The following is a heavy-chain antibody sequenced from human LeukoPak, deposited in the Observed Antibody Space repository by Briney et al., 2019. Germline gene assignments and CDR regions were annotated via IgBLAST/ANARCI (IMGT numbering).Heavy chain of an antibody. CDR3: VYWFDS. V-gene: IGHV3-66*01. CDR2: IYSGDNT. CDR1: GFTVSSNY. J-gene: IGHJ5*01. Sequence: AGGSLRLSCAASGFTVSSNYMSWVRQAPGKGLEWVSLIYSGDNTYYADSVKGRFTISRDNSRNTLYLQMNSLRVEDTAVYYCVYWFDSWGQGTLVTVSS.